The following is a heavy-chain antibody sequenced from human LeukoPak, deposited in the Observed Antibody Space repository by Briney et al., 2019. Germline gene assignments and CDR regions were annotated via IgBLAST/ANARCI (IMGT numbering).Heavy chain of an antibody. J-gene: IGHJ6*03. Sequence: AGGSLRLSCAASGFTFSSYAMSWVRQAPGKGLEWVSAISGSGGSTYYADSVKGRFTISRDSSKNTLYLQMNSLRAEDTAVYYCAKPSNYYYYMDVWGKGTTVTVSS. CDR3: AKPSNYYYYMDV. CDR1: GFTFSSYA. CDR2: ISGSGGST. V-gene: IGHV3-23*01.